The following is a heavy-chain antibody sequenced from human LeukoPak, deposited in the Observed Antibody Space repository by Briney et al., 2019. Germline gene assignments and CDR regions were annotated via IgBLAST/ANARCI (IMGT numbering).Heavy chain of an antibody. Sequence: GGSLILSCAASGFTFSIYAMHWVRQAPGKGLAWVAYIRYDGSHKYYADSVKGRFTTSRDNSKNTLYLQMNSLRAEDTAVYYCTLDYGGYTGAFDIWGQGTMVTVSS. V-gene: IGHV3-30*02. CDR1: GFTFSIYA. CDR2: IRYDGSHK. D-gene: IGHD4-23*01. J-gene: IGHJ3*02. CDR3: TLDYGGYTGAFDI.